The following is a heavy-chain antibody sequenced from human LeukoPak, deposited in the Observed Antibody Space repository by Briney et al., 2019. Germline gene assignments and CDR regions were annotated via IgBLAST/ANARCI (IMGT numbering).Heavy chain of an antibody. CDR2: IIPIFGTA. V-gene: IGHV1-69*05. D-gene: IGHD1-26*01. J-gene: IGHJ3*02. CDR1: GGTFSSYA. Sequence: ASVKVSCKASGGTFSSYAISWVRQAPGQGLEWMGGIIPIFGTANYAQKFQGRVTITTDESTSTAYMELSSLRSEDTAVYYCARDREGEHNAFDIWGQGTMVTVSS. CDR3: ARDREGEHNAFDI.